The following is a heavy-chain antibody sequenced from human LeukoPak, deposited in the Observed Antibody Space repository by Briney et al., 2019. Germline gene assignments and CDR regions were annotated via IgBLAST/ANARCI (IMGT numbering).Heavy chain of an antibody. CDR2: IYYSGST. CDR1: GGSISSGDYY. V-gene: IGHV4-30-4*01. CDR3: ASPRTTGRYAFDI. Sequence: PSQTLSLTCTVSGGSISSGDYYWSWIRQPPGKGLEWIGYIYYSGSTYYNPSLKSRVTISVDTSKNQFSLKLSSVTAADTAVYYVASPRTTGRYAFDILCQGVIVSV. J-gene: IGHJ3*02. D-gene: IGHD1-7*01.